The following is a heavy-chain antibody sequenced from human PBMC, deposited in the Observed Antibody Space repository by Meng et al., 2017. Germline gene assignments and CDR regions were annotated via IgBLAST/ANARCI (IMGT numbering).Heavy chain of an antibody. V-gene: IGHV4-34*01. Sequence: QVQLQQWGAGLLKPPETLSLTCAVYGGSFSGYYWSWIRQPPGKGLEWIGEINHSGSTNYNPSLKSRVTISVDTSKNQFSLKLSSVTAADTAVYYCARGTRGYSYGNDYWGQGTLVTVSS. CDR1: GGSFSGYY. CDR3: ARGTRGYSYGNDY. J-gene: IGHJ4*02. CDR2: INHSGST. D-gene: IGHD5-18*01.